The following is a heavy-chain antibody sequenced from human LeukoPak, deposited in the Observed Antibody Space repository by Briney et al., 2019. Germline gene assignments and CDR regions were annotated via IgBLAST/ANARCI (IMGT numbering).Heavy chain of an antibody. CDR3: ARDRGFLEWLPLDY. D-gene: IGHD3-3*01. Sequence: SQTLSLTCTVSGGSISSGGYYWSWIRQPPGKGLEWIGYIYHSGSTYYNPSLKSRVTISVDRSKNQFSLKLSSVTAADTAVYYCARDRGFLEWLPLDYWGQGTLVTVSS. J-gene: IGHJ4*02. CDR1: GGSISSGGYY. CDR2: IYHSGST. V-gene: IGHV4-30-2*01.